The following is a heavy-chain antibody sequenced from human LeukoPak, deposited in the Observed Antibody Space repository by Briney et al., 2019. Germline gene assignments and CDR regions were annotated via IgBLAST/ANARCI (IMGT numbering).Heavy chain of an antibody. CDR2: ISGSGGST. J-gene: IGHJ4*02. CDR3: AKGGSYYVWVSYRSNDFEY. D-gene: IGHD3-16*02. CDR1: GFTFSSYA. V-gene: IGHV3-23*01. Sequence: GGSLRLSCAASGFTFSSYAMSWVRQAPGKGLEWVSAISGSGGSTYYADSVKSRFTISRDNSKNALYLQMNSLRAEDTAVYYCAKGGSYYVWVSYRSNDFEYWGQGTLVTVSS.